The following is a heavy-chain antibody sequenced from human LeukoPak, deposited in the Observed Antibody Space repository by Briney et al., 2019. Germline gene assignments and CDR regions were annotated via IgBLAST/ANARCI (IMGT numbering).Heavy chain of an antibody. CDR2: IYSGGST. CDR1: GFTVSSNY. V-gene: IGHV3-53*01. D-gene: IGHD2-15*01. CDR3: AKKDCSGGSCPYYFDH. Sequence: GGSLRLSCAASGFTVSSNYMSWVRQAPGKGLEWVSVIYSGGSTYYADSVKGRFTISRDNSKNTLYLQMNSLRAEDTAVYYCAKKDCSGGSCPYYFDHWGQGTLVTVSS. J-gene: IGHJ4*02.